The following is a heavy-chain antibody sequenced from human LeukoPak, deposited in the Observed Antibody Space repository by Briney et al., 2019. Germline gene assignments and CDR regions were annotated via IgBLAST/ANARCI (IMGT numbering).Heavy chain of an antibody. D-gene: IGHD3-16*01. CDR3: ASLYDQVLDDAFDI. J-gene: IGHJ3*02. CDR2: IYYSGST. CDR1: GDSISSRSYY. Sequence: SETLSLTCTVSGDSISSRSYYWGWIRQPPGKGLEWIGNIYYSGSTYYNPSLKSRVTISVDTSKNQFSLKLSSVTAADTAVYYCASLYDQVLDDAFDIWGQGTMVTVSS. V-gene: IGHV4-39*07.